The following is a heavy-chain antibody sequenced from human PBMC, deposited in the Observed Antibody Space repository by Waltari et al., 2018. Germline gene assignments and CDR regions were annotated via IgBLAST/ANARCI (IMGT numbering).Heavy chain of an antibody. Sequence: EVQLVESGGGLVQPGGSLSLSCVVSGLTFTNDWMSWVRQAPGKGLEWVATIKYDRSEIYYVDSVKGRFTISRDNTKKSVYLQMNSLRVEDAAVYYCARDSDRNDYGLDYWGQGTLVTVSS. J-gene: IGHJ4*02. CDR1: GLTFTNDW. V-gene: IGHV3-7*03. CDR2: IKYDRSEI. CDR3: ARDSDRNDYGLDY. D-gene: IGHD4-17*01.